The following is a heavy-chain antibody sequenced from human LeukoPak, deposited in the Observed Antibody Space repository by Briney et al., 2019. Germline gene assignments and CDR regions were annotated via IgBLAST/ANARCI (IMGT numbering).Heavy chain of an antibody. J-gene: IGHJ4*02. D-gene: IGHD3-3*01. Sequence: ASVKVSCKASGGTFSSYAISWVRQAPGQGLEWMGWINPNSGGTNYAQKFQGRVTMTRDTSTSTVYMELSSLRSEDTAVYYCASEETWSGYYSFDYWGQGTLVTVSS. CDR3: ASEETWSGYYSFDY. CDR2: INPNSGGT. V-gene: IGHV1-2*02. CDR1: GGTFSSYA.